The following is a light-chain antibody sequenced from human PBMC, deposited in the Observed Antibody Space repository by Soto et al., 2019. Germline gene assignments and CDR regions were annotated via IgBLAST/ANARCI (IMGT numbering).Light chain of an antibody. CDR2: GAS. J-gene: IGKJ2*01. Sequence: EIVLTQSPGTLSLSPGERATLSCRASQSVSSSYLAWYQQKPGKAPRLLIYGASSSDTGIPDRFSGSGSGTDFTITISRLEPEDFAVYYCHQDGSSPGDTFGQGTKLEIK. V-gene: IGKV3-20*01. CDR3: HQDGSSPGDT. CDR1: QSVSSSY.